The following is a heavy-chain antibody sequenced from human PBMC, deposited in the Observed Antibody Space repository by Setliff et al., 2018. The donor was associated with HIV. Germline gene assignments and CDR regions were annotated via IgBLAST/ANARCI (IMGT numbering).Heavy chain of an antibody. V-gene: IGHV3-53*01. Sequence: GSLRLSCAASGFTVSSDYMSWVRQAPGKGLEWLSTIYGGAAIYYAESVQGRFTVSRDNSKNSLYLQMNSLRVEDTAVYYCARDYLYYNMYNGSPVYGMDVWGQGTTVTVSS. CDR1: GFTVSSDY. CDR3: ARDYLYYNMYNGSPVYGMDV. J-gene: IGHJ6*02. D-gene: IGHD3-10*01. CDR2: IYGGAAI.